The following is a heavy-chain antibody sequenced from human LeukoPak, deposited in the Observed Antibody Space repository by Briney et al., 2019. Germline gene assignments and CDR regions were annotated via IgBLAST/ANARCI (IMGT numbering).Heavy chain of an antibody. J-gene: IGHJ4*02. CDR2: INQSGST. CDR3: RLVVVRGVDY. D-gene: IGHD2-15*01. CDR1: GGSFSGYY. V-gene: IGHV4-34*01. Sequence: PSETLSLTCAVYGGSFSGYYWSWIRQPPGKGLEWIGEINQSGSTNYNSSLKSRVTISVDTSKNQFSLKLSSLTAADTAVYYCRLVVVRGVDYWGQGTLVTVSS.